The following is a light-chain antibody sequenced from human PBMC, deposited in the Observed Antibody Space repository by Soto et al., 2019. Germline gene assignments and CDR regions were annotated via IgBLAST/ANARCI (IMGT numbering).Light chain of an antibody. Sequence: QSVLTQPASVSGSPGQPITISCTGTSSDVGSFDSVAWYQHNPGKAPKLMIYDVSNRPSGVSSRFSGSKSGNTASLSISGLQTEDEANYYRSSFTTSSTLVFGTGTKVTVL. CDR2: DVS. CDR3: SSFTTSSTLV. J-gene: IGLJ1*01. CDR1: SSDVGSFDS. V-gene: IGLV2-14*01.